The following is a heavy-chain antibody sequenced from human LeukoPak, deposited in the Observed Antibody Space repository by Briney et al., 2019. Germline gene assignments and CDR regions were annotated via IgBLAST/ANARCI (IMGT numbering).Heavy chain of an antibody. D-gene: IGHD1-26*01. Sequence: SQTLSLTCAVSGGSISSGGYSWSWIRQPPGKGLEWIGYIYHSGSTNYNPSLKSRVTISVDTSKNQFSLKLSSVTAADTAVYYCARGEWELPVDYWGQGTLVTVSS. J-gene: IGHJ4*02. CDR3: ARGEWELPVDY. CDR2: IYHSGST. CDR1: GGSISSGGYS. V-gene: IGHV4-30-2*01.